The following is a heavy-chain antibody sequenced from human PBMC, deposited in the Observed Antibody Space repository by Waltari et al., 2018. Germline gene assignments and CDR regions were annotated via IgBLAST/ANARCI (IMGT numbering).Heavy chain of an antibody. J-gene: IGHJ2*01. CDR3: ARGARRTTVTTGWWYFDL. CDR2: SNSDGSST. CDR1: GFTFGMSW. Sequence: EVQLVESGGGLVQPGGSLRLPCAASGFTFGMSWIHWVRQAPGKGLVWVSRSNSDGSSTSYADSVKGRFTISKDNAKNTVYLQMNSLRAEDTAIYYCARGARRTTVTTGWWYFDLWGRGTLVTVSS. V-gene: IGHV3-74*01. D-gene: IGHD4-17*01.